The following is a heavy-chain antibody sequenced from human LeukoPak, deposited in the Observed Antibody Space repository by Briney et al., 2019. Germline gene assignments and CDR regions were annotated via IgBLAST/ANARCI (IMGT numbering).Heavy chain of an antibody. CDR3: AGQDIVVVATATRAFDI. CDR2: IYPGDSDT. D-gene: IGHD2-15*01. V-gene: IGHV5-51*01. CDR1: GYSFTSYW. Sequence: GESLKISCTGSGYSFTSYWIAWVRQMPGKGLEWMGIIYPGDSDTRSSPSFQGQVTISADKSISTAYLQWNNLKASDTAMYYCAGQDIVVVATATRAFDIWGQGTMVTVSS. J-gene: IGHJ3*02.